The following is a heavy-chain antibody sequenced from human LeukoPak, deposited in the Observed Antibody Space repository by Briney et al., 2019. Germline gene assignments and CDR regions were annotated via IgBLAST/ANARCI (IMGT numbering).Heavy chain of an antibody. Sequence: GGSLRLSCVGSGFTFSSHAMSWVRQAPEKGPEWVSGIYESGQTTHYADSVKGRFSISRDNSKNTLYLQMDSLRGEDTAIYYCAKDYRIGYSDHFDYWGQGAPVTVSS. V-gene: IGHV3-23*01. CDR1: GFTFSSHA. CDR2: IYESGQTT. CDR3: AKDYRIGYSDHFDY. J-gene: IGHJ4*02. D-gene: IGHD2-21*01.